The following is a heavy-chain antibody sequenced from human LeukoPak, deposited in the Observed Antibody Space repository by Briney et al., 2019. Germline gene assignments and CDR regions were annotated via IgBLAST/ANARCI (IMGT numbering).Heavy chain of an antibody. V-gene: IGHV3-30*18. CDR3: AKDGHSSGPYLDS. CDR2: ISYDGSNK. D-gene: IGHD2-15*01. J-gene: IGHJ4*02. Sequence: GGSLRLSCAVSGFTFSNYGMHWVRQAPGKGLEWVAVISYDGSNKYYADSVKGRFTISRDNSKNTLYLQMNSLRAEDTAVYYCAKDGHSSGPYLDSWGQGTLVTVSS. CDR1: GFTFSNYG.